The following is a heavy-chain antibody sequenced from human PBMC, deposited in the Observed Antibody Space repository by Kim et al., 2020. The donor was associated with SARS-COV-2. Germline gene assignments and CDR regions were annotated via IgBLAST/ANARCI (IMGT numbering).Heavy chain of an antibody. CDR2: ST. D-gene: IGHD3-10*01. J-gene: IGHJ4*02. V-gene: IGHV1-46*01. CDR3: ARLTIRSGADY. Sequence: STNAARNFQGRVTVTRDRSTDTVYMELSSLRSEDTAIYYCARLTIRSGADYWGQGTLVTVSS.